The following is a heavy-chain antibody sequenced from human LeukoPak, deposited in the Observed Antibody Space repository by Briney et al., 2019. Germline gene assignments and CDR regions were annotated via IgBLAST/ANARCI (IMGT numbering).Heavy chain of an antibody. J-gene: IGHJ4*02. D-gene: IGHD2-15*01. Sequence: SETLSLTCAVYGGSFSGYYWSWIRQPPGKGLEWIGEINHSGSTNYNPSLKSRVTMSVDTSKNQFSLKLSSVTAADTAVYYCARYCSGGSCYDYWGQGTLVTVSS. CDR1: GGSFSGYY. CDR3: ARYCSGGSCYDY. CDR2: INHSGST. V-gene: IGHV4-34*01.